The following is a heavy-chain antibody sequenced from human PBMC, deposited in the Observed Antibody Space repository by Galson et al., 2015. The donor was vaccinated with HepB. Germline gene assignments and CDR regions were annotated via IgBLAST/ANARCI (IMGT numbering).Heavy chain of an antibody. D-gene: IGHD3-10*01. CDR3: TRDGSGAPGGDY. V-gene: IGHV3-48*04. J-gene: IGHJ4*02. Sequence: SLRLSCAASGFTFSNYAMNWARQAPGKGLEWVSYISSGSITIYYAESVKGRFTISRDNAKNSLYLQMHSLRAEDTAVYYCTRDGSGAPGGDYWGQGTLVTVSS. CDR1: GFTFSNYA. CDR2: ISSGSITI.